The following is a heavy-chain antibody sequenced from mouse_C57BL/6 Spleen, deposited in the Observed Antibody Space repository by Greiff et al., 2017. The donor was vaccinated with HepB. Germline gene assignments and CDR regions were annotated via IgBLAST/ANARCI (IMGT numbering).Heavy chain of an antibody. CDR2: IDPSDSYT. Sequence: VQLQQSGAELVMPGASVKLSCKASGYTFTSYWMHWVKQRPGQGLEWIGEIDPSDSYTNYNQKFKGKSTLTVDKSSSTAYMQLSSLTSEDSAVYYCTRREVDDAMDYWGQGTSVTVSS. CDR3: TRREVDDAMDY. CDR1: GYTFTSYW. V-gene: IGHV1-69*01. J-gene: IGHJ4*01. D-gene: IGHD1-1*01.